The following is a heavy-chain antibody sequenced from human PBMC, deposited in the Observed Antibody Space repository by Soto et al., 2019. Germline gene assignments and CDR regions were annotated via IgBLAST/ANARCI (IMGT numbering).Heavy chain of an antibody. CDR3: ARLARGYDILTGYRAYYYYGMDV. CDR1: GGSFSGYY. Sequence: QVQLQQWGAGLLKPSETLSLTCAVYGGSFSGYYWSWIRQPPGKGLEWIGEINHSGSTNYNPSLKSRVTISVDTSKNQFSLKLSSVTAADTAVYYCARLARGYDILTGYRAYYYYGMDVWGQGTTVTVSS. CDR2: INHSGST. J-gene: IGHJ6*02. D-gene: IGHD3-9*01. V-gene: IGHV4-34*01.